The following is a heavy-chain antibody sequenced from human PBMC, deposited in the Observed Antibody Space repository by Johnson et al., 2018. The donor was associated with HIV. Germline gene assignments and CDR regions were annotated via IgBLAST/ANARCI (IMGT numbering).Heavy chain of an antibody. Sequence: VQLVESGGGLVQPGRSLRLSCAASGFTFADYAMHWVRQGPGKGLEWVSAIGTAGDTYYPGSVKGRFTISRENAKNSLYLQMNSLRAGDTAVYYCARGGRKWELLGDDAFDIWGQGTMVTVSS. J-gene: IGHJ3*02. V-gene: IGHV3-13*01. D-gene: IGHD1-26*01. CDR3: ARGGRKWELLGDDAFDI. CDR1: GFTFADYA. CDR2: IGTAGDT.